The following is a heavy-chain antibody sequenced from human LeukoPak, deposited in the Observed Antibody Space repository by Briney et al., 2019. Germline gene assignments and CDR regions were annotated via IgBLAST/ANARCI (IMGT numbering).Heavy chain of an antibody. CDR1: GGTFSSYA. J-gene: IGHJ4*02. Sequence: ASVKVSCKASGGTFSSYAISWVRQAPGQGLEWMGGIIPIFGTANYAQKFQGRVTITADESTSTAYMELSSLRSEDTAVYYCAREPSNWEYYFDYWGQGTLVTVSS. CDR2: IIPIFGTA. V-gene: IGHV1-69*13. CDR3: AREPSNWEYYFDY. D-gene: IGHD7-27*01.